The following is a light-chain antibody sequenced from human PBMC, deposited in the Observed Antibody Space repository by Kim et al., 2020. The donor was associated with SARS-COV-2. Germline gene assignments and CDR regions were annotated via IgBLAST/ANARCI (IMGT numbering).Light chain of an antibody. J-gene: IGKJ4*01. CDR1: QSISSY. CDR3: QQSYSTPLT. CDR2: AAS. V-gene: IGKV1-39*01. Sequence: DIQMTQSPSSLSASVGDRVTITCRASQSISSYLNWYQQKPGKAPKLLIYAASSLQSGVPSRFSGSGSGTDFTLTISSLQPEDFATYYCQQSYSTPLTFGAGTKLEI.